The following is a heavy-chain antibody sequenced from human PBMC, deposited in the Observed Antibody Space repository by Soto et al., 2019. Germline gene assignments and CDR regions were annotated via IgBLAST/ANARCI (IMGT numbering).Heavy chain of an antibody. CDR1: GFTFSSYG. CDR2: ISYDGSNK. J-gene: IGHJ6*02. V-gene: IGHV3-30*18. Sequence: QVQLVESGGGVVQPGRSLRLSCAASGFTFSSYGMHWVRQAPGKGLEWVAVISYDGSNKYYADSVKGRFTISRDNSKNTLYLQMNSLRAEDTAVYYCAKDLRPRYSSVLYYGMDVWGQGTTVTVSS. CDR3: AKDLRPRYSSVLYYGMDV. D-gene: IGHD6-19*01.